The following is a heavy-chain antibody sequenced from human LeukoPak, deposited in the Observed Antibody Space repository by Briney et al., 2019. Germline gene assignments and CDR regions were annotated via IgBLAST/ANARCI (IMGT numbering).Heavy chain of an antibody. V-gene: IGHV4-4*07. Sequence: SQSQSPTCTVAGGSISSYYWSWLRQPAGNRLELIGRIYTSWRTNYNPALKSRVTISVDTSKNQFSLKLSSVTAADTAVYYCARVSVGVSIWFDLWGRGTLVTVSS. J-gene: IGHJ5*02. CDR1: GGSISSYY. CDR2: IYTSWRT. CDR3: ARVSVGVSIWFDL. D-gene: IGHD1-26*01.